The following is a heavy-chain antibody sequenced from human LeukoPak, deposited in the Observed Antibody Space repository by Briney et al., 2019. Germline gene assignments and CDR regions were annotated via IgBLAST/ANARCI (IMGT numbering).Heavy chain of an antibody. CDR2: IYHSGST. J-gene: IGHJ5*02. D-gene: IGHD3-3*01. V-gene: IGHV4-38-2*01. Sequence: SETLSLTCAVSGYSISSGYYWGWIRQPPGKGLEWIGSIYHSGSTYYNPSLKSLVTTSVDTSKNQFSLKLSSVTAADTAVYYCARLEYYDFWSGYYASNWFDPWGQGTLVTVSS. CDR1: GYSISSGYY. CDR3: ARLEYYDFWSGYYASNWFDP.